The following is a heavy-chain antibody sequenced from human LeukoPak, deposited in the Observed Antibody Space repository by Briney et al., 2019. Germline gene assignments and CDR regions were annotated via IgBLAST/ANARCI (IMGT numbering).Heavy chain of an antibody. J-gene: IGHJ4*02. Sequence: KSGGSLRLSCAASGFTFSDYYMSWIRQAPGKGLEWLSYISRSGSSIHYADSMKGRFTISRDNAKNSLYLQMNSLRAEDTAVYYCARDFRDRSMPIDFWGQGTLVTVSS. V-gene: IGHV3-11*01. CDR2: ISRSGSSI. CDR1: GFTFSDYY. D-gene: IGHD2/OR15-2a*01. CDR3: ARDFRDRSMPIDF.